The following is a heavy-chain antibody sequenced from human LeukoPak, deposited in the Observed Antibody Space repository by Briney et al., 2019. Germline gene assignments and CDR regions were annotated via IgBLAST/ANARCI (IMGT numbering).Heavy chain of an antibody. J-gene: IGHJ4*02. CDR2: ISRSSTHI. V-gene: IGHV3-21*01. CDR1: GFTLSSYS. D-gene: IGHD6-6*01. Sequence: PGGSLRLSCAASGFTLSSYSMNWVRQAPGKGLEWVSYISRSSTHIYYADSVKGRFTISRDNARNSLYLQMNSLRAEDTAIYYCARSEHSSSSFDYWGQGTLVTVSS. CDR3: ARSEHSSSSFDY.